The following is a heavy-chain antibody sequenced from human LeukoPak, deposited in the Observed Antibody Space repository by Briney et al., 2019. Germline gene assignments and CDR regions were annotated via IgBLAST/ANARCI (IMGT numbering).Heavy chain of an antibody. Sequence: NTGGSLRLSCAASGFTFSTYSMNWVRQAPGKGLEWLSSISSSSSAIYYANSVQGRFTISRDNAKNSLYLQMNTLRAEDAAVYYCARDSVVPAAQSYYYYYMDVWGKGTTVTVSS. CDR2: ISSSSSAI. V-gene: IGHV3-21*01. CDR1: GFTFSTYS. J-gene: IGHJ6*03. CDR3: ARDSVVPAAQSYYYYYMDV. D-gene: IGHD2-2*01.